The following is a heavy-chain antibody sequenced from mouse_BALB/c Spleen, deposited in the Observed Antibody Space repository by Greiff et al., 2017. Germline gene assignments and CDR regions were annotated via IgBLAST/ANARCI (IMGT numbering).Heavy chain of an antibody. CDR1: GFTFSSYG. Sequence: EVQLVESGGGLVQPGGSLKLSCAASGFTFSSYGMSWVRQTPDKRLELVATINSNGGSTYYPDSVKGRFTISRDNAKNNLYLQMSSLKSEDTAMYYCARDRNYGSSYPCAYWGQGTLVTVSA. V-gene: IGHV5-6-3*01. D-gene: IGHD1-1*01. CDR3: ARDRNYGSSYPCAY. J-gene: IGHJ3*01. CDR2: INSNGGST.